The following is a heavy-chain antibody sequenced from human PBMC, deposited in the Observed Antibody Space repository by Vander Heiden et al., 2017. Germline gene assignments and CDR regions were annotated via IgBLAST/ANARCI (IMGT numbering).Heavy chain of an antibody. J-gene: IGHJ2*01. V-gene: IGHV3-48*02. CDR1: GFNFNIYS. CDR2: ITSSSGLI. Sequence: ELVESGGGLVQPGESLRLYCTASGFNFNIYSMNWVRQAPGKGLEWTSYITSSSGLIHYADSVKGRFTISRDNADNSLFLQMNSLRDEDTAVYYCARSVSWYFDLWGRGTLITVSS. D-gene: IGHD3-10*01. CDR3: ARSVSWYFDL.